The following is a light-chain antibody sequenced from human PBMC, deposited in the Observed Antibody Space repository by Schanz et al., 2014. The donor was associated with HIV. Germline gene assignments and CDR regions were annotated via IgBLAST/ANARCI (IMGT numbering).Light chain of an antibody. V-gene: IGLV1-47*01. CDR1: SSNIGSNY. Sequence: QSVLTQPPSASGTPGQRVTISCSGSSSNIGSNYVYWYQHLPGTTPKLLIYRNDKRPSGVPDRFSGSKSGTSASLAISGLRSEDEGDYFCEVWDDSLSVGVFGGGTKLTVL. CDR3: EVWDDSLSVGV. J-gene: IGLJ3*02. CDR2: RND.